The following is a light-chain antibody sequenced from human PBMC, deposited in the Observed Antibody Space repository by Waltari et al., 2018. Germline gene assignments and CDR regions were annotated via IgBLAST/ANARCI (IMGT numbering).Light chain of an antibody. V-gene: IGKV3-11*01. CDR3: QQRSNWPPIT. CDR2: DAT. CDR1: QSVTRY. Sequence: EIVLAQSPATLSLSPGERATLSCRAIQSVTRYVAWYQQRPGQAPRLLIYDATNRATGIPARFSGSGSGTDFTLTISSLEPEDFAVYYCQQRSNWPPITFGQGTRLEIK. J-gene: IGKJ5*01.